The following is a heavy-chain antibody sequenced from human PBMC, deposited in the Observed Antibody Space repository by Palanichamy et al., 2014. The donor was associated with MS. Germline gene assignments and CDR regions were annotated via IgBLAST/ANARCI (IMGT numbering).Heavy chain of an antibody. V-gene: IGHV3-21*06. D-gene: IGHD1-14*01. J-gene: IGHJ6*02. CDR2: ISSSSSFI. Sequence: EVFLVESGGGLVKPGGSLRLSCAASGFTFRSHSMNWVRQAPGKGLEWVSSISSSSSFIYYADSVKGRFTISRDNAKNSLYLQMNTLRAEDTAAYYCARDTGVSYYYGMDIWGQGTTVTVSS. CDR3: ARDTGVSYYYGMDI. CDR1: GFTFRSHS.